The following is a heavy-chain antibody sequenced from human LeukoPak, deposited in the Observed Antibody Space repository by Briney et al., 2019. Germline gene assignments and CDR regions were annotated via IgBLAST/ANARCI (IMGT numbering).Heavy chain of an antibody. CDR1: GFTASSNY. CDR3: ARAIIDIVATIYFDY. V-gene: IGHV3-53*01. J-gene: IGHJ4*02. D-gene: IGHD5-12*01. Sequence: GGSLRLSCAASGFTASSNYMSWVRQAPGKGLEWVSVIYSGGSTYYADSVKGRFTISRDNSKNTLYLQMNSLRAEDTAVYYCARAIIDIVATIYFDYWGQGTLVTVSS. CDR2: IYSGGST.